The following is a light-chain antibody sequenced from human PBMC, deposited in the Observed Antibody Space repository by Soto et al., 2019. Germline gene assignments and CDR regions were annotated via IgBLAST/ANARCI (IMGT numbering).Light chain of an antibody. J-gene: IGKJ2*01. CDR3: QQLSHYPYT. Sequence: DIQLTQSPSFLSASVEDRVTISCRASYDISSSLAWYQQEPGKPPKLLIYDSSTLQTGVPSRFTVSGSGRKFTLTISGLQFGDFATYFCQQLSHYPYTFDQGTKLEI. CDR1: YDISSS. CDR2: DSS. V-gene: IGKV1-9*01.